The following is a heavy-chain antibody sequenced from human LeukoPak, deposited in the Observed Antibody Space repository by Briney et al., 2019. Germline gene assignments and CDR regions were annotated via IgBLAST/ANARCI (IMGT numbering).Heavy chain of an antibody. V-gene: IGHV4-38-2*02. Sequence: SETLSLTCTVSGYSISSGYYWGWIRQPPGKGLEWIGSIYHSGSTYYNPSLKSRVTISVDTSKNQFSLKLSSVTAADTAVYYCARGQKRYSSSWYAFWFDPWGQGTLVTVSS. CDR3: ARGQKRYSSSWYAFWFDP. CDR2: IYHSGST. CDR1: GYSISSGYY. D-gene: IGHD6-13*01. J-gene: IGHJ5*02.